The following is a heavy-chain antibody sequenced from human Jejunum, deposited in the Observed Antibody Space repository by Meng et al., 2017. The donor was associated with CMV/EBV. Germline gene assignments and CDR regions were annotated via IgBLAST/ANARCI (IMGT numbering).Heavy chain of an antibody. J-gene: IGHJ5*02. V-gene: IGHV3-74*01. CDR2: INSDGTST. Sequence: QCVEAGGRLVQPGGSLRLSCAASGFTFSSNWMHVVRQAPGKGMVWVSHINSDGTSTNHADSVKGRFTISRDNAKNTLYLQMSSLTADDTAVYDCVRVEEQLSWGQGSLVTVSS. CDR1: GFTFSSNW. D-gene: IGHD6-13*01. CDR3: VRVEEQLS.